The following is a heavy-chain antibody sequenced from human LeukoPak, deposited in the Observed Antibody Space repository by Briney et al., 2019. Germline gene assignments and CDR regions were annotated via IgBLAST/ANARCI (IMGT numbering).Heavy chain of an antibody. Sequence: SETLSLTCTVSGGSISSYYWSWIRQPPGKGLEWIGYIYYNGNTNYNPSLKSRVTISVDTSKNQFSLRLSSVTAADTAVYYCARRSEGSHSFDFWGQGTLVTVSS. CDR1: GGSISSYY. CDR2: IYYNGNT. J-gene: IGHJ4*02. V-gene: IGHV4-59*08. CDR3: ARRSEGSHSFDF.